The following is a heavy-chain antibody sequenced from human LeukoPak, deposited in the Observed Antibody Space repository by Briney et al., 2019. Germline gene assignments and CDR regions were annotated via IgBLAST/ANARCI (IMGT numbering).Heavy chain of an antibody. CDR2: IYYSGST. CDR3: ARYNSSNWYVVDY. CDR1: GGSISSYY. J-gene: IGHJ4*02. V-gene: IGHV4-59*01. D-gene: IGHD6-13*01. Sequence: PSETLSLTCTVSGGSISSYYWTWIRQPPGKGLEWIGYIYYSGSTNYNPSLKSRATISVDTSKNQFSLKLSSVTAADTAVYYCARYNSSNWYVVDYWGQGTLVTVSS.